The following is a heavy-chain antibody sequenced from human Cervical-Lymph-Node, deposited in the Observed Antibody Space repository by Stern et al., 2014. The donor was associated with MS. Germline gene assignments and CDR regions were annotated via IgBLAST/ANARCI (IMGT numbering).Heavy chain of an antibody. CDR1: GFSLSNTQMG. Sequence: QVTLKESGPVLVKPTETLTLTCTVSGFSLSNTQMGVTWIRQPPGKALEWLAHIFSNDEKSYNTSLESRLTISKATSKSQVVLTLTNMDPVDTATYYCARINVGPTFYSPFDYWGQGALVTVSS. D-gene: IGHD2/OR15-2a*01. CDR2: IFSNDEK. J-gene: IGHJ4*02. V-gene: IGHV2-26*01. CDR3: ARINVGPTFYSPFDY.